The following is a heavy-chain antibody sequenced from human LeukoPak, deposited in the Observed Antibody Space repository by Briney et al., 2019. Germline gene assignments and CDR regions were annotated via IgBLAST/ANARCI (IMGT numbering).Heavy chain of an antibody. J-gene: IGHJ4*02. D-gene: IGHD2-2*01. CDR2: INPSGGSA. Sequence: ASVKVSCKASGYTFTSYYMHWVRQAPGQGLEWMGIINPSGGSASYARKFQGRVTMTRDTSISTAYMELSRLRSDDTAVYYCARPSNRGLDYWAREPWSPSPQ. CDR3: ARPSNRGLDY. CDR1: GYTFTSYY. V-gene: IGHV1-46*01.